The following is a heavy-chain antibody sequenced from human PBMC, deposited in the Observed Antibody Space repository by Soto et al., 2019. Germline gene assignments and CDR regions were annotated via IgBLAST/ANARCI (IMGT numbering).Heavy chain of an antibody. CDR2: ISFDGKNR. J-gene: IGHJ4*02. D-gene: IGHD2-15*01. Sequence: QVQLVESGGGVVQPGKSLRLSCAASGFIFSNYGMHWVRQAPGKGLERVELISFDGKNRNYADSVKGRFTIYRDNPKHTLYLEMNSLRTEDTAFYYCAKRGGVVGGSEHPFFEYWGQGTLVTVSS. CDR1: GFIFSNYG. V-gene: IGHV3-30*18. CDR3: AKRGGVVGGSEHPFFEY.